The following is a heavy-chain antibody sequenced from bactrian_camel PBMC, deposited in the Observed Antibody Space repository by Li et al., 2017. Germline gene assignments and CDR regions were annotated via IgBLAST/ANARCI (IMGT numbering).Heavy chain of an antibody. J-gene: IGHJ4*01. V-gene: IGHV3S53*01. CDR2: IDNNGRA. CDR1: GNTNNRYC. CDR3: AAGLGYYSDYARPICGWGPPYEYNY. D-gene: IGHD4*01. Sequence: HVQLVESGGGSVQAGGSLTLSCAVSGNTNNRYCVGWFRQFPGKEREGVGHIDNNGRATYADSVKGRFTLSQDNAKNTLYLQMDSLKPEDTAMYYCAAGLGYYSDYARPICGWGPPYEYNYWGQGTQVTVS.